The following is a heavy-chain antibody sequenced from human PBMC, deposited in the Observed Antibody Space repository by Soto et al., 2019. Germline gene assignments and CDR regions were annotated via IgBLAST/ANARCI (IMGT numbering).Heavy chain of an antibody. CDR2: IIPIFNST. CDR3: AREGRGKKAGYNGLVSLGY. CDR1: GSRFSNYV. J-gene: IGHJ4*02. Sequence: SVKVSCKVSGSRFSNYVISWVRQAPGHGLEWLGRIIPIFNSTKYAQNFQGRVTIAADKSTSTASLELSSLRSDDTAVYYCAREGRGKKAGYNGLVSLGYWGQGTMVTVSS. D-gene: IGHD2-2*02. V-gene: IGHV1-69*06.